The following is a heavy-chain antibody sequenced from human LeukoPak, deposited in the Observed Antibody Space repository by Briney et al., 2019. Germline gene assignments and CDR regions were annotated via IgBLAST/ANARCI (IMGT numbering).Heavy chain of an antibody. Sequence: GGSLRLSCAASGFTFSSYAMSWVRQAPGKGLEWVSAISGSGGSTYYADSVKGRFTISRDNSKNTLYLQMNSLRAEDTAVYYCAKGSYDILTGYLHPPFDYWGQGTLVTVSS. J-gene: IGHJ4*02. CDR1: GFTFSSYA. D-gene: IGHD3-9*01. V-gene: IGHV3-23*01. CDR2: ISGSGGST. CDR3: AKGSYDILTGYLHPPFDY.